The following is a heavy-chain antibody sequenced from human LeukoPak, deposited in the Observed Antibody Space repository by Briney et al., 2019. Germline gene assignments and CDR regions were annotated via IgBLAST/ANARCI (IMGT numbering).Heavy chain of an antibody. J-gene: IGHJ6*02. CDR2: IIDVGGT. Sequence: GGSLRLSCGVSGFTLSEHAWSWVRQAPGEGLEWVAGIIDVGGTYYADSVKGRFTISRDTSKNTLFLLMNNLRAEDTAVYYCAGEPGIRNGMDVWGQGTTVTVSS. V-gene: IGHV3-23*01. CDR1: GFTLSEHA. CDR3: AGEPGIRNGMDV.